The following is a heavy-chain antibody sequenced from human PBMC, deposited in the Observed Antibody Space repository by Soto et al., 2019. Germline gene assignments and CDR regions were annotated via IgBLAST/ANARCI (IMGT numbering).Heavy chain of an antibody. Sequence: SETLSLTCAVYGGSFSGYYWSWIRQPPGKGLEWIGEINHSGSTNYNPSLKSRVTISVDTSKNQFSLNLRSVTAADTAVYFCARAVTGHIVVARYYYYYYMDVWGKGTTVTVSS. CDR1: GGSFSGYY. CDR2: INHSGST. CDR3: ARAVTGHIVVARYYYYYYMDV. V-gene: IGHV4-34*01. J-gene: IGHJ6*03. D-gene: IGHD2-2*01.